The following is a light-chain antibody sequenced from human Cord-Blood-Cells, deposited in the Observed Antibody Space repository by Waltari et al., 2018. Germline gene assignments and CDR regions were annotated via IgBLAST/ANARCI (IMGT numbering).Light chain of an antibody. Sequence: QSALTQPASVSGSPGQSITNSCTGTSSAVGSYTLVSWYQQHPGKAPNLIIYEGSKRPSGVSKLFSGSKSGNTASLTISGLQSEDEADYYCCSYAVSSTWVFGGGTKLTVL. CDR2: EGS. CDR1: SSAVGSYTL. CDR3: CSYAVSSTWV. J-gene: IGLJ3*02. V-gene: IGLV2-23*01.